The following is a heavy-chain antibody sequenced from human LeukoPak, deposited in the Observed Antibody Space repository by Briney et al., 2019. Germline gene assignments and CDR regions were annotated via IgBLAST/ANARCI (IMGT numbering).Heavy chain of an antibody. D-gene: IGHD2-2*01. CDR2: INPNSGGT. J-gene: IGHJ5*02. CDR3: ARLECTTSCLLDP. Sequence: RGASVKVSCKASGYTFTGYYIHWVRQAPGQGLEWMGWINPNSGGTNYAQKFQGRVTMTRDTSISTAYMELSRLRSDDTAVYYCARLECTTSCLLDPWGQGTLVTVSS. CDR1: GYTFTGYY. V-gene: IGHV1-2*02.